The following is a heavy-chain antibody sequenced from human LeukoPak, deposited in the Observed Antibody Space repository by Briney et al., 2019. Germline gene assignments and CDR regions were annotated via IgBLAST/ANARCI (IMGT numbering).Heavy chain of an antibody. Sequence: GGSLRLSCAASGFTSSSYGIRWVRQAPGKGLGWVAFIRYDGSNNYYTDSVKGRFTISRENSKNTLYLKTNSLRAEDTAVYYCATISYSYVCYWGQETLVTVSS. J-gene: IGHJ4*02. D-gene: IGHD5-18*01. CDR3: ATISYSYVCY. V-gene: IGHV3-30*02. CDR1: GFTSSSYG. CDR2: IRYDGSNN.